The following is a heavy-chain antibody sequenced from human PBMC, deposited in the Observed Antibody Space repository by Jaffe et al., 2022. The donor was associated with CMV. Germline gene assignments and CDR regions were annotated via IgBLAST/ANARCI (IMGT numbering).Heavy chain of an antibody. CDR3: AKLISSWEILPFDY. D-gene: IGHD3-10*01. J-gene: IGHJ4*02. Sequence: EVQLLESGGGLVQPGGSLRLSCAASGFTFSSYAMSWVRQAPGKGLEWVSDISDSGGSTYYADSVKGRFTISRDNSKNTMYLQMNSLRAEDTAVYYCAKLISSWEILPFDYWGQGTLVTVSS. CDR2: ISDSGGST. V-gene: IGHV3-23*01. CDR1: GFTFSSYA.